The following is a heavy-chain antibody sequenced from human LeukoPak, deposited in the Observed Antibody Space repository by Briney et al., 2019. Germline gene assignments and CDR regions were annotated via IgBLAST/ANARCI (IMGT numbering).Heavy chain of an antibody. Sequence: GSLRLSCAASGFTFSSYSMKWVRQAPGKGLEWVSSISGTSTYKYYADSVKGRFTISRDSAKNSLYLQMSSLRAEDTAVYYCARGQTIRGGAFDIWGQGTMVTVSS. J-gene: IGHJ3*02. V-gene: IGHV3-21*01. CDR1: GFTFSSYS. CDR2: ISGTSTYK. D-gene: IGHD2-2*02. CDR3: ARGQTIRGGAFDI.